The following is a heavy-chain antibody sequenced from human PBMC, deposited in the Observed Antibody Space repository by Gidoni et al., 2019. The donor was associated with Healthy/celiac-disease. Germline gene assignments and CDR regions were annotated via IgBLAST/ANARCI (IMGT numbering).Heavy chain of an antibody. CDR1: GFTFSSYS. CDR2: ISSSSSYI. J-gene: IGHJ5*02. CDR3: ARDFLAVVTAASNWFDH. Sequence: EVQLVESGGGLFKPGGSLRLSCAASGFTFSSYSMNWVRQAPGKGLEWVSSISSSSSYIYYADSEKGRFTISRDNAKNSLYLQRNSLRAEDTAVYYCARDFLAVVTAASNWFDHWGQGTLVTVSS. D-gene: IGHD2-2*01. V-gene: IGHV3-21*01.